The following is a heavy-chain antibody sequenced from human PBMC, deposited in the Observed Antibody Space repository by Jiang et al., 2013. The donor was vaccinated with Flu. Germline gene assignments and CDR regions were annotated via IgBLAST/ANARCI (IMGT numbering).Heavy chain of an antibody. V-gene: IGHV4-34*01. Sequence: TLSLTCAVYGGSFSGYYWSWIRQPPGKGLEWIGEINHSGSTNYNPSLKSRVTISVDTSKNQFSLKLSSVTAADTAVYYCARSSSGLKFDYWGQGTLVTVSS. D-gene: IGHD6-6*01. J-gene: IGHJ4*02. CDR1: GGSFSGYY. CDR3: ARSSSGLKFDY. CDR2: INHSGST.